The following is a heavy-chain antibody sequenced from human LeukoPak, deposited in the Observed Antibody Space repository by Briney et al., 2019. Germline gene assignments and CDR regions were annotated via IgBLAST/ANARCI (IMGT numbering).Heavy chain of an antibody. J-gene: IGHJ5*02. D-gene: IGHD4-17*01. CDR1: GYTFTGYY. CDR2: INPNSGGT. Sequence: GASVKLSFTASGYTFTGYYMHWVRQAPGQGLEWMGWINPNSGGTNYAQKFQGRVTMTRDTSSSTAYMELSRLRSDDTAVYYCARDYGDYGDLNWFDPWGQGTLVSVSS. CDR3: ARDYGDYGDLNWFDP. V-gene: IGHV1-2*02.